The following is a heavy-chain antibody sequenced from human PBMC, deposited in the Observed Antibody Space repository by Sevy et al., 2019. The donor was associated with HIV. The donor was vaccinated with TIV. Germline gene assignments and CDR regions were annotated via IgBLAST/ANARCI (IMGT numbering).Heavy chain of an antibody. J-gene: IGHJ3*02. V-gene: IGHV3-30*14. CDR3: AREGNYGDSGDAFDI. Sequence: GGSLGLSCAASGFAFSSYTVHWVRQAPDKGLEWVALISYDESIEYYADSVRGRFTISRDTSESTLYLQMSSLRAEDTAVYYCAREGNYGDSGDAFDIWGQGTLVTVSS. CDR2: ISYDESIE. D-gene: IGHD4-17*01. CDR1: GFAFSSYT.